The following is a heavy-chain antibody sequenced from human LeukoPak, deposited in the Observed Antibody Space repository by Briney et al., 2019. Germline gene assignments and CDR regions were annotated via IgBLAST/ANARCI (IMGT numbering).Heavy chain of an antibody. CDR1: GFTFDDYA. J-gene: IGHJ5*02. CDR2: IYSGGST. CDR3: ASHGSGSYYYDTCDWFDP. V-gene: IGHV3-66*04. Sequence: GGSLRLSCAASGFTFDDYAMHWVRQAPGKGLEWVSVIYSGGSTYYADSVKGRFTISRDNSKNTLYLQMNSLRAEDTAVYYCASHGSGSYYYDTCDWFDPWGQGTLVTVSS. D-gene: IGHD3-10*01.